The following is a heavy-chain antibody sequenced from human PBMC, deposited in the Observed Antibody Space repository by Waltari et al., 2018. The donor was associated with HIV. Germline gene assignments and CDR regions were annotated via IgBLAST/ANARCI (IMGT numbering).Heavy chain of an antibody. CDR3: ASIAYCGGDCYPRGMDV. V-gene: IGHV3-66*01. CDR2: IYSGGST. CDR1: GFTGSSNY. D-gene: IGHD2-21*02. Sequence: EVQLVESGGGLVQPGGSLSLSWSASGFTGSSNYLTWVRQAPGKGLEWVSVIYSGGSTYYADSVKGRFTISRDNSKNTLYLQMNSLRAEDTAVYYCASIAYCGGDCYPRGMDVWGQGTTVTVSS. J-gene: IGHJ6*02.